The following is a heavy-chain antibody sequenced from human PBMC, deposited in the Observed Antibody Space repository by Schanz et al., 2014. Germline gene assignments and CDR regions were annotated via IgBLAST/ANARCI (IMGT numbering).Heavy chain of an antibody. V-gene: IGHV1-3*04. J-gene: IGHJ4*02. CDR2: INTGSGDT. CDR3: ARSAGRDFWSGDYTRFDY. Sequence: QVHLVQSGAEVKRPGASVKVSCKASEYSFTSYSMHWVRQAPGQRLEWMGWINTGSGDTKYSQNCQGRVTITRDTSASTAYMELSSLRSDDTAVYYCARSAGRDFWSGDYTRFDYWGQGTLVTVSS. D-gene: IGHD3-3*01. CDR1: EYSFTSYS.